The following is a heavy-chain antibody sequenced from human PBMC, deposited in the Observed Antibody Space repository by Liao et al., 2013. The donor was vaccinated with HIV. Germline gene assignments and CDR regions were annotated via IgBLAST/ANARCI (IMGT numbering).Heavy chain of an antibody. J-gene: IGHJ4*02. V-gene: IGHV4-34*01. Sequence: QVQLQQWGAGLLKPSETLSLTCAVYGGSFSGYYWSWIRQPPGKGLEWIGEINHSGSTNYNPSLKSRVTISVDTSKNQFSLKLSSVTAADTAVYYCARRSSGWYRKYFDYWGQGTLVTVSS. CDR2: INHSGST. CDR1: GGSFSGYY. CDR3: ARRSSGWYRKYFDY. D-gene: IGHD6-19*01.